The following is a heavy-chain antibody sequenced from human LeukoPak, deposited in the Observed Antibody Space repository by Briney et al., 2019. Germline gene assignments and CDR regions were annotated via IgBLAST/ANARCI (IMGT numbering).Heavy chain of an antibody. CDR3: ARVWSPPYTSSWPYYFDY. CDR1: GFTPISYW. J-gene: IGHJ4*02. D-gene: IGHD6-13*01. Sequence: GGSLRLSCAVSGFTPISYWMTWVRQAPGKGLEWVANINQDGSETFYVDSVKGRFSISRDNAKNSLYLQMNSLRAEDTAVYYCARVWSPPYTSSWPYYFDYWGQGTLVTVSS. V-gene: IGHV3-7*01. CDR2: INQDGSET.